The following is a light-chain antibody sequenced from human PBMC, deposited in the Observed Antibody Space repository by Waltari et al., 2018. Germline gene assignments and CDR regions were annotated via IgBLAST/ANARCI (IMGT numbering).Light chain of an antibody. Sequence: DIQMTQSPSILSASVADTVTITCRASQSIDSWLAWYQQRPGTVPKLLIYKASTLGSGVPSRFSGSESGTEFSLTISSLQPEDSAIYFCHQYRAYPWTLGRGTKVEIK. CDR1: QSIDSW. CDR2: KAS. CDR3: HQYRAYPWT. V-gene: IGKV1-5*03. J-gene: IGKJ1*01.